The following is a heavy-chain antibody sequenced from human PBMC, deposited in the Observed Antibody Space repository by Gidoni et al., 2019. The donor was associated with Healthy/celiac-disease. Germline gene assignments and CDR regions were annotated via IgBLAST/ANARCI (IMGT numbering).Heavy chain of an antibody. V-gene: IGHV1-3*01. J-gene: IGHJ5*02. D-gene: IGHD2-15*01. CDR1: GYTFPSSA. CDR2: INAGNGNT. Sequence: QVQLVQSGAEVKKPGASVKVSCTASGYTFPSSAMHWVRQAPGQRLEWMGWINAGNGNTKYSQKCQGRVTITRDTSASTAYMELSSLRSEDTAVYYCARDDPGYCSGGSCYRGWFDPWGQGTLVTVSS. CDR3: ARDDPGYCSGGSCYRGWFDP.